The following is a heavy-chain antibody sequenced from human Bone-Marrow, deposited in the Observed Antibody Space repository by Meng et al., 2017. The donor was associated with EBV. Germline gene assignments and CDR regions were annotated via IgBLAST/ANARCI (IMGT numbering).Heavy chain of an antibody. V-gene: IGHV4-39*07. J-gene: IGHJ4*02. D-gene: IGHD3-22*01. Sequence: EAGPGLVEPSETLSITCTVYGGSMRSSSYYCGWIRQTPGKGLEWIGSIYYSRSNYYNPSLKSRVTISVDTSKNQFSLKLSSVTAADTAVYYCAREYDSSGYSDYWGQGTLVTVSS. CDR3: AREYDSSGYSDY. CDR1: GGSMRSSSYY. CDR2: IYYSRSN.